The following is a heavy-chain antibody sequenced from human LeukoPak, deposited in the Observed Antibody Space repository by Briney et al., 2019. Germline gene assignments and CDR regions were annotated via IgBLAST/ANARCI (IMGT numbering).Heavy chain of an antibody. Sequence: PSETLSLTCTVSGGSISSYYWSWIRQPPGKGLEWIGYIYYSGSTNYNPSLKSRVTISVDTSKNQFSLKLSSVTAADTAVYYCARVKGVVAVNWFDPWGHGTLVTVSS. CDR1: GGSISSYY. D-gene: IGHD2-15*01. CDR2: IYYSGST. CDR3: ARVKGVVAVNWFDP. V-gene: IGHV4-59*01. J-gene: IGHJ5*02.